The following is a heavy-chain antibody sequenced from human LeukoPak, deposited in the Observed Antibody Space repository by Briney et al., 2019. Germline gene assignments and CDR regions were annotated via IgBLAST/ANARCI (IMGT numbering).Heavy chain of an antibody. CDR2: IYYGGST. CDR1: GGSISSYY. Sequence: SETLSLTCTVSGGSISSYYWSWIRQPPGKGLEWIGYIYYGGSTNYNPSLKSRVTISVDTSKNQFSLKLSSVTAADTAVYYCARHSGWTYYDILTGYNNWFDPWGQGTLVTVSS. D-gene: IGHD3-9*01. CDR3: ARHSGWTYYDILTGYNNWFDP. V-gene: IGHV4-59*08. J-gene: IGHJ5*02.